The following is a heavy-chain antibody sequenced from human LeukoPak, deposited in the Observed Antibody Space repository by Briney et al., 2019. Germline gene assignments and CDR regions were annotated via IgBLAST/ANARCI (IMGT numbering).Heavy chain of an antibody. CDR3: ARRNMGGMDV. V-gene: IGHV5-51*01. J-gene: IGHJ6*02. CDR1: GYGFTSYW. Sequence: GVALQSSSKGSGYGFTSYWIGWARPMRGKGLEWMGSIYPGDSDTRYSPSFQCQVTISADKSISTAYLQWSSLNASDTPMYICARRNMGGMDVWGQGTTVTVAS. CDR2: IYPGDSDT. D-gene: IGHD1/OR15-1a*01.